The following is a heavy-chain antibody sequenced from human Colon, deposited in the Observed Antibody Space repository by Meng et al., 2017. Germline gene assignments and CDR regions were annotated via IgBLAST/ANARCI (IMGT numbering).Heavy chain of an antibody. CDR3: AKNRVGHDF. Sequence: GGSLRLSCAASGFSFSSNFMSWVRQAPGKGREWVASIKHDGSEEGYVDSVKGRFTISRDNTKNSLYLQMNSLRAEDTAVYYCAKNRVGHDFWGQGMLVTVSS. V-gene: IGHV3-7*01. CDR2: IKHDGSEE. CDR1: GFSFSSNF. J-gene: IGHJ4*02. D-gene: IGHD1-26*01.